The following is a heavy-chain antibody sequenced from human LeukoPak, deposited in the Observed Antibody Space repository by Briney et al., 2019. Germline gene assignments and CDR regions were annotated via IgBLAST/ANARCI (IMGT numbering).Heavy chain of an antibody. J-gene: IGHJ3*02. Sequence: ASVPVSRQVSGYTLPELSMHWLRQAPGKGLTWMGGFDPEDGDTIYAQKFHGRVTMTEDTSTDTAYMELSSLRSEDTAVYYWATVGRWDGPDAFDIGDEETILTLP. CDR1: GYTLPELS. CDR2: FDPEDGDT. CDR3: ATVGRWDGPDAFDI. D-gene: IGHD1-26*01. V-gene: IGHV1-24*01.